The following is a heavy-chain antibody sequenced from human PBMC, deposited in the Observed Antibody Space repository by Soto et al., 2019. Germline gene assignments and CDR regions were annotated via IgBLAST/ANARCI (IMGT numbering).Heavy chain of an antibody. CDR2: IYYSGST. J-gene: IGHJ6*02. CDR1: GGSVSSGSYY. D-gene: IGHD6-19*01. CDR3: ARGIEGWYQGGYYYGMDV. Sequence: QVQLQESGPGLVKPSETLSLTCTVSGGSVSSGSYYWSWIRQPPGKGLEWIGYIYYSGSTNYNPSLKSRVTISVDTSKNQSSLKLSSVTAADTAVYYCARGIEGWYQGGYYYGMDVWGQGTTVTVSS. V-gene: IGHV4-61*01.